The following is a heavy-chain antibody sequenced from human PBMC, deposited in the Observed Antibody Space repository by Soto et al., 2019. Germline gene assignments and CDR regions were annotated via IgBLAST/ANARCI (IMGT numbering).Heavy chain of an antibody. CDR2: INHSGST. V-gene: IGHV4-34*01. Sequence: SETLSLTCAVYGGSFSGYYWSWIRQPPGKGLEWIGEINHSGSTNYNPSLKSRVTISVDTSKNQFSLKLSSVTAADTAVYYCARGGLFYDIWTGPKYNWFDPWGPGTLVTVSS. CDR3: ARGGLFYDIWTGPKYNWFDP. D-gene: IGHD3-9*01. CDR1: GGSFSGYY. J-gene: IGHJ5*02.